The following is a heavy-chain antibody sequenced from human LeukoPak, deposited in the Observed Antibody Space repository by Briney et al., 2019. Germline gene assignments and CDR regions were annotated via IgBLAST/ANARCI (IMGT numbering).Heavy chain of an antibody. V-gene: IGHV1-2*02. D-gene: IGHD2-15*01. Sequence: GASVKVSCKASGYTFTGYYMHWVRQAPGQGLEWMGWINPNSGGTNYAQKFQGRVTMTRDTSISTAYMELSRLRSEDTAVYYCARDREEVVVAVRVWWELSNGKQFDYWGQGTLVTVSS. CDR3: ARDREEVVVAVRVWWELSNGKQFDY. J-gene: IGHJ4*02. CDR1: GYTFTGYY. CDR2: INPNSGGT.